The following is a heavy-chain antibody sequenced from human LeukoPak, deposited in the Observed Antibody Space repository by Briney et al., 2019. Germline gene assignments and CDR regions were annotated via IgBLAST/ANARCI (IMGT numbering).Heavy chain of an antibody. D-gene: IGHD5-12*01. Sequence: GGSLRLSCAVSGFTVSRNYMSWARQAPGKGLEWVSVIYSGGSTDYADSVKGRFTISRDNSKNTVYLQMNSLRPEDTAMYYCAREGGYVFDYWGQGTLVTVSS. CDR3: AREGGYVFDY. V-gene: IGHV3-53*01. CDR1: GFTVSRNY. CDR2: IYSGGST. J-gene: IGHJ4*02.